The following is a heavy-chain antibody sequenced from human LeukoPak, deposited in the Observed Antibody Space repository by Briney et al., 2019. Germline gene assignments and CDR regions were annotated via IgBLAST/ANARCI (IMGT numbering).Heavy chain of an antibody. CDR1: GYTFTSNY. J-gene: IGHJ5*02. V-gene: IGHV1-46*01. D-gene: IGHD3-9*01. CDR2: ISPSGGST. CDR3: ARSGRRSYDILTGGHRGRFDP. Sequence: ASVKVSCKAFGYTFTSNYMHWVRQAPGQGPEWMGVISPSGGSTTYAQKFQGRVTLTRDMSTSTDYLELSSLRSEDTAVYYCARSGRRSYDILTGGHRGRFDPWGQGTLVTVSS.